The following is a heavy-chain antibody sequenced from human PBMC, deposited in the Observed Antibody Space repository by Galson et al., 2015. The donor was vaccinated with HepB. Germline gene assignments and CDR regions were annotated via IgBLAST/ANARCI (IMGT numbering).Heavy chain of an antibody. D-gene: IGHD7-27*01. Sequence: ASCFTFSNSAMNWVRPAPGKGLEWVSYINTISITKYYADSVKGRFTISRDTAKNSLFLQMSSLRDEDTAVYYCARGRLNGDLNYWGQGTMVTVSS. CDR2: INTISITK. CDR1: CFTFSNSA. CDR3: ARGRLNGDLNY. V-gene: IGHV3-48*02. J-gene: IGHJ4*02.